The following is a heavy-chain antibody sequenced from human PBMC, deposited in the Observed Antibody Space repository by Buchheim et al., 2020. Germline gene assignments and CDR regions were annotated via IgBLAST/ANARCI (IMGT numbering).Heavy chain of an antibody. CDR3: ARGSSWYGAQPFDY. CDR2: IWYDGSNK. J-gene: IGHJ4*02. Sequence: QVQLVESGGGVVQPGRSLRLSCAASGFTFSSYGMHWVRQAPGKGLEWVAVIWYDGSNKYYADSVKGRFTISRDNSKNTLYLQMNSLGAEDTAVYYCARGSSWYGAQPFDYWGQGTL. V-gene: IGHV3-33*01. D-gene: IGHD6-13*01. CDR1: GFTFSSYG.